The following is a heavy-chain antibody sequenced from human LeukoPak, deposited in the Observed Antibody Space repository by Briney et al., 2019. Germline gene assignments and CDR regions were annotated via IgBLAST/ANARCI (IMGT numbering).Heavy chain of an antibody. Sequence: ASVKVSCKASGYTFTGYYMHWVRQAPGQGLEWMGWINPNSGGTNYAQKFQGRVTMTRDTSISTAYMELSRLRSDDRAVYYCARDPPGGGFDHWGQGTLVSVSS. CDR2: INPNSGGT. CDR3: ARDPPGGGFDH. CDR1: GYTFTGYY. D-gene: IGHD4-23*01. J-gene: IGHJ4*02. V-gene: IGHV1-2*02.